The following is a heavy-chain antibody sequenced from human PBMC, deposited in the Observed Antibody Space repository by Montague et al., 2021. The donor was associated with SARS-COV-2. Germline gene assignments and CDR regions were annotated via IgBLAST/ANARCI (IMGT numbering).Heavy chain of an antibody. D-gene: IGHD5-24*01. CDR2: IYYSGST. CDR1: GGSISSYY. V-gene: IGHV4-59*01. Sequence: SETLSLTCTVSGGSISSYYWSWIRQPPGKGLEWIGYIYYSGSTNYNPSLKSRVTISVDTSKNQFSLKLSSVTAADTAVYYCARVFPRWLQFDPYLDHWGQGTLVTVSS. CDR3: ARVFPRWLQFDPYLDH. J-gene: IGHJ4*02.